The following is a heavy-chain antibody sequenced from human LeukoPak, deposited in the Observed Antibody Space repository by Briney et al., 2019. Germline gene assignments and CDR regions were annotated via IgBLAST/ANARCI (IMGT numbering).Heavy chain of an antibody. CDR2: ISAYNGNI. CDR1: GYTFTSYG. J-gene: IGHJ4*02. CDR3: ARDLSLGRPHGTAVL. D-gene: IGHD6-19*01. V-gene: IGHV1-18*01. Sequence: ASVTVSCTASGYTFTSYGISWVRQAPGQGLEWMGWISAYNGNINYAQSLQGRVTMTTDTSTSTAYMELRSLRSNDTAVYYCARDLSLGRPHGTAVLWGQGTLVTVSS.